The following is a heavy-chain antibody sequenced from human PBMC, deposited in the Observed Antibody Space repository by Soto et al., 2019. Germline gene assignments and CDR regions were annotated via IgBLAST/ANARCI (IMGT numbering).Heavy chain of an antibody. CDR3: ARDQDGYNYGGFDY. CDR1: GGTFSSYA. J-gene: IGHJ4*02. Sequence: QVQLVQSGAEVKKPGSSVKVSCKASGGTFSSYAISWVRQAPGQGLEWMGGIIPIFGTANYAQKFQGRVTITADESTSTDYMELSSLRSEDTAVYYCARDQDGYNYGGFDYWGQGTLVNVSS. D-gene: IGHD5-12*01. CDR2: IIPIFGTA. V-gene: IGHV1-69*01.